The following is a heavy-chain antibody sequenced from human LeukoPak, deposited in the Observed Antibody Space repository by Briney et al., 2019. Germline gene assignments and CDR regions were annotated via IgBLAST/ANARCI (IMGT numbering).Heavy chain of an antibody. J-gene: IGHJ4*02. V-gene: IGHV4-59*01. D-gene: IGHD6-13*01. CDR2: SYYSGST. CDR1: GDSISTYY. CDR3: ASRISFGSSWYRPFDY. Sequence: SETLSLTCSVSGDSISTYYWTWIRQPPGKGLEWLVSSYYSGSTNYNPSLKSRVTISVDTSKNQFSLKLNSVTAADTAVYYCASRISFGSSWYRPFDYWGQGTLVTVSS.